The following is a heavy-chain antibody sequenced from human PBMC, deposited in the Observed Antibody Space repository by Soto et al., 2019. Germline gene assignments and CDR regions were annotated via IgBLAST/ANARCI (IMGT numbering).Heavy chain of an antibody. CDR1: GYTFSNYD. D-gene: IGHD3-10*01. J-gene: IGHJ3*02. Sequence: QVQLVQSGAEVKKPGASVKVSCKASGYTFSNYDINWVRQAAGHGLDWMGWMNPNNETAGYAQMFQGRVSMTRNTSVSTADMELRSRRSEDAAVYYCARGLGRFGELMRSAFDIWGQGTMVTVSS. CDR3: ARGLGRFGELMRSAFDI. CDR2: MNPNNETA. V-gene: IGHV1-8*01.